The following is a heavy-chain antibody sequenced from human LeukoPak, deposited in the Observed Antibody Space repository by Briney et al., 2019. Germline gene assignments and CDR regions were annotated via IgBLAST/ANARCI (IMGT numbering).Heavy chain of an antibody. Sequence: SGTLSLTCAVSGGSFSNTNWWSWVRQPPGKGLGWIGDISHSGSTYYNPSLKSRVTISVDTSKNQFSLKLSSVTAADTAVYYCARDEGSSPYYYYYYGMDVWGQGTTVTVSS. D-gene: IGHD6-13*01. J-gene: IGHJ6*02. V-gene: IGHV4-4*02. CDR2: ISHSGST. CDR3: ARDEGSSPYYYYYYGMDV. CDR1: GGSFSNTNW.